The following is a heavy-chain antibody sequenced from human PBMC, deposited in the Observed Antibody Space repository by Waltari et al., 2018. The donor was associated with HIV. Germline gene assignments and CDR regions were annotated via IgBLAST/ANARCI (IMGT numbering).Heavy chain of an antibody. CDR1: GFTFCSHW. V-gene: IGHV3-74*03. Sequence: EVLLVESGGGSVQPGGALAISVAAPGFTFCSHWMAWVRQVPGKGLVWVSRINPEGTITTYVDSVKGRFTVSRDNAKNTLYLQMNSLRVEDTALYYCARGWYIDYWGQGTLVTVSS. CDR2: INPEGTIT. J-gene: IGHJ4*02. CDR3: ARGWYIDY. D-gene: IGHD6-19*01.